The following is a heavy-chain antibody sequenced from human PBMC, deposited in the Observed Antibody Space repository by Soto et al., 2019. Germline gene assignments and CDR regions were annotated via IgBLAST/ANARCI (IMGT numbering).Heavy chain of an antibody. CDR3: GREGPPSWN. J-gene: IGHJ4*02. CDR1: GYTFTSYG. Sequence: QVKLVQSGAAVKKPGASVKVSCKASGYTFTSYGISWVRQSPGQGLEWMGWIRAYNGNTNYPQKLRGRVTMTTDTSTSTVYLELRSLRSDDTAVYYCGREGPPSWNWGQGTLVTVSS. D-gene: IGHD2-2*01. V-gene: IGHV1-18*01. CDR2: IRAYNGNT.